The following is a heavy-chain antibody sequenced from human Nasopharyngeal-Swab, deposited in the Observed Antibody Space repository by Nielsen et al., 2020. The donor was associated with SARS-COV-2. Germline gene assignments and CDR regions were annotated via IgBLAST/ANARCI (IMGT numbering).Heavy chain of an antibody. CDR3: TRCGGGCYSGRDY. CDR2: IRSKGNNYAT. J-gene: IGHJ4*02. Sequence: GEAMKISWAASGFTFSDAARHWVRQASGKGLEWVGRIRSKGNNYATAYAAAGKGRFTIFRDDPTNTEYMQMNSLKTEDTAVYYCTRCGGGCYSGRDYWGQGTLVTVSS. V-gene: IGHV3-73*01. D-gene: IGHD2-15*01. CDR1: GFTFSDAA.